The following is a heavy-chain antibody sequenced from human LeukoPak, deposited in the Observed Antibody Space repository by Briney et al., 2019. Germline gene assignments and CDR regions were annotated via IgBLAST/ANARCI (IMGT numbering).Heavy chain of an antibody. J-gene: IGHJ4*02. CDR2: ISWNSGSI. D-gene: IGHD6-13*01. CDR3: AKDLAAAKVFGY. Sequence: GGSLRLSCAASGFTFDDYAMHWVRQAPGKGLEWVSGISWNSGSIGYADSVKGRFTISRDNAKNSLYLQMNSLRAEDTALYYCAKDLAAAKVFGYWGQGTLVTVSS. V-gene: IGHV3-9*01. CDR1: GFTFDDYA.